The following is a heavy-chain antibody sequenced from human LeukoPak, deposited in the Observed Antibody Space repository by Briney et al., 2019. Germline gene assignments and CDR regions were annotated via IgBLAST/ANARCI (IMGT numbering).Heavy chain of an antibody. CDR2: IYTSGST. Sequence: PSETLSLTCTVSGGSISSYYWSWIRQPAGKGLEWIGRIYTSGSTNYNPSLKSRVTMSVDTSKNQFSLKLSSVTAADTAVYYCARVEDIVVVPAAIPTSWFDPWGQGTLVTVSS. J-gene: IGHJ5*02. D-gene: IGHD2-2*02. CDR1: GGSISSYY. V-gene: IGHV4-4*07. CDR3: ARVEDIVVVPAAIPTSWFDP.